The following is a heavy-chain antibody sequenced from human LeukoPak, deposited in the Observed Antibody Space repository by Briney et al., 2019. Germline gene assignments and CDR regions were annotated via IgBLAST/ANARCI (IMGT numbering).Heavy chain of an antibody. J-gene: IGHJ4*02. CDR2: IRWNSDRT. V-gene: IGHV3-9*03. Sequence: GRSLMLSFSVYGFTFDDYAMRWVRQARGKGVEWVSGIRWNSDRTGYADYVKGRLTISRENAKNSLHLQMNSLRAEDMSFYYCARSQRKDQLLFGYYFDYWGEGARVAVSS. D-gene: IGHD2-2*01. CDR1: GFTFDDYA. CDR3: ARSQRKDQLLFGYYFDY.